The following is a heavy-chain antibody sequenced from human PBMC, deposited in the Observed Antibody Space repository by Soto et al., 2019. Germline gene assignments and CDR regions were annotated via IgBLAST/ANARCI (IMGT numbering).Heavy chain of an antibody. V-gene: IGHV4-31*03. J-gene: IGHJ5*02. CDR1: GGSISSGGYS. D-gene: IGHD1-20*01. CDR3: ARVGGINWFDP. Sequence: QVQLQESGPGLVKPSHTLSLTCTVSGGSISSGGYSRSWIRQHSGKGLEWIGYIYYSGSTYYDPSLKNRVTISVDTSKNHFSLKLSSVTAADTAVYYCARVGGINWFDPWGQGTLVTVSS. CDR2: IYYSGST.